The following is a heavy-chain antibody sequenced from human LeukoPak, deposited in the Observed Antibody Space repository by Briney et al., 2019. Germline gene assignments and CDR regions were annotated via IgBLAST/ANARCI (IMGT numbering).Heavy chain of an antibody. CDR1: GYTFTSYG. CDR2: ISAYNGNT. J-gene: IGHJ3*02. Sequence: ASVKVSCKASGYTFTSYGISWVRQAPGQGLVWMGWISAYNGNTNYAQKLQGRVTMTTDTSTSTAYMELRSLRSDDTAVYYCARPSGSYEDDAFDIWGQGTMVTVSS. V-gene: IGHV1-18*04. D-gene: IGHD1-26*01. CDR3: ARPSGSYEDDAFDI.